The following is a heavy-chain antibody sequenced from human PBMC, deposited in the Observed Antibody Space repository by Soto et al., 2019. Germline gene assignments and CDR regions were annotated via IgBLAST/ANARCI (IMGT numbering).Heavy chain of an antibody. V-gene: IGHV4-38-2*02. CDR1: GYSISSGYY. CDR3: ARELPGEESIDY. CDR2: IYQSGST. J-gene: IGHJ4*02. Sequence: ETLSLTCAVSGYSISSGYYWGWIRQPPGKGLEWIGNIYQSGSTYYHPSLKSRVTISVDTSKNQFSLKLTSLTAADTAVYYCARELPGEESIDYWGQGTLVTVSS. D-gene: IGHD2-21*01.